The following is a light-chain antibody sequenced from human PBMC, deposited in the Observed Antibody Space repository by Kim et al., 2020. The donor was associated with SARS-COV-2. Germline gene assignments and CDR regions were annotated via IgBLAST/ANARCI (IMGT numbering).Light chain of an antibody. CDR1: QSISSW. J-gene: IGKJ1*01. CDR2: KAS. CDR3: QEYNSYWT. V-gene: IGKV1-5*03. Sequence: DIQMTQSPSTLSASVGDRVTITCRVSQSISSWLAWYQQKPGKAPKILIYKASTLESGVPSRFSGSGSGTEFTLTISSLQPDDFASYYCQEYNSYWTFGQGTKVDIK.